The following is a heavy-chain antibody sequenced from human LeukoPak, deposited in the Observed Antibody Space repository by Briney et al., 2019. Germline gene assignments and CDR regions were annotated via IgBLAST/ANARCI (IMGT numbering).Heavy chain of an antibody. D-gene: IGHD3-22*01. CDR2: ISGSSSYI. V-gene: IGHV3-21*01. Sequence: GGSLRLSCAASGFTFSSYSMNWVRQAPGKGLEWVSSISGSSSYIYYTDSVKGRFTISRDNAKNSLYLQMNSLRAEDTAVYYCARSGYYYYMDVWGKGTTVTVSS. CDR3: ARSGYYYYMDV. J-gene: IGHJ6*03. CDR1: GFTFSSYS.